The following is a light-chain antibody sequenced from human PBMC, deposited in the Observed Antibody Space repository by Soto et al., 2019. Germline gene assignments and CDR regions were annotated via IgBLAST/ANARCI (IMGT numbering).Light chain of an antibody. J-gene: IGLJ2*01. CDR1: KLGEKY. CDR2: QDS. Sequence: SYELTQPPSVSVSPGQTASITCSGDKLGEKYACWYQQKPGQSPVLVIYQDSKRPSGIPERFSGSNSGNTATLTISGTQAMDEADYYCKAWDSSTVVFGGGTKLTVL. V-gene: IGLV3-1*01. CDR3: KAWDSSTVV.